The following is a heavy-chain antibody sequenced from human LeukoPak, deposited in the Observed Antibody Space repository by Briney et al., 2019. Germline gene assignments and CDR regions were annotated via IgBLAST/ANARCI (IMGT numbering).Heavy chain of an antibody. J-gene: IGHJ4*02. D-gene: IGHD3-10*01. CDR3: ARDGYYGSGSYGVFDY. CDR2: VIPIFGTA. CDR1: GGTFSSYA. Sequence: GSSVKVSCKASGGTFSSYAISWVRQAPGQGLEWMGGVIPIFGTANYAQKLQGRVTMTTDTSTSTAYMELRSLRSDDTAVYYCARDGYYGSGSYGVFDYWGQGTLVTVSS. V-gene: IGHV1-69*05.